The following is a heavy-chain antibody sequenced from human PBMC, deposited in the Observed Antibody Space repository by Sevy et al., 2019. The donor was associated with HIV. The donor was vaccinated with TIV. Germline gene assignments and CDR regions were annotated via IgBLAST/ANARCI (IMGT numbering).Heavy chain of an antibody. V-gene: IGHV3-30*02. J-gene: IGHJ4*02. CDR1: GFIFSNYG. Sequence: GGSLRLSCAASGFIFSNYGMNWVRQAPGKGLEWVAFIRFDGSIKYYADSVRGRFTISRDNSKNILFLQMNSLRPEDTAVYYCAKDIAALPIDYWGQGTLVTVSS. D-gene: IGHD6-6*01. CDR3: AKDIAALPIDY. CDR2: IRFDGSIK.